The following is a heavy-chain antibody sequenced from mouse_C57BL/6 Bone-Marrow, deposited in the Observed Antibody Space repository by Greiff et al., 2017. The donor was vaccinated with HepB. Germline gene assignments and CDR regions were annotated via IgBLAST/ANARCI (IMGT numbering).Heavy chain of an antibody. V-gene: IGHV5-15*01. CDR2: ISNLAYSI. Sequence: EVQRVESGGGLVQPGGSLKLSCAASGFTFSDYGMAWVRQAPRKGPEWVAFISNLAYSIYYADTLTGRFTISRENAKNTLYLEMSSLRSEDTAMYYCARRYYYGSSTYYAMDYWDQGTSVTVSA. CDR3: ARRYYYGSSTYYAMDY. J-gene: IGHJ4*01. D-gene: IGHD1-1*01. CDR1: GFTFSDYG.